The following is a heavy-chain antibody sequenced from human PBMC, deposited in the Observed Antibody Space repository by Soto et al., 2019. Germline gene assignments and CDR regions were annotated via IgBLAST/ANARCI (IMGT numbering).Heavy chain of an antibody. V-gene: IGHV4-4*02. CDR1: GGTISPSNR. D-gene: IGHD2-21*01. CDR2: VYRTGST. J-gene: IGHJ5*02. Sequence: SETLSLTCAVSGGTISPSNRCSCVRQPAGKGLEWIGEVYRTGSTNYNPSLESRVTVSIDKSKNQFSLKLTSVTAADTAVYYCVSPNIAYCNRFAPRARGTSVPVSS. CDR3: VSPNIAYCNRFAP.